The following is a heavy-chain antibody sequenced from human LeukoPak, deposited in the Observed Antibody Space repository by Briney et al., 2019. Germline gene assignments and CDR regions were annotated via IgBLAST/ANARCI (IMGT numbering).Heavy chain of an antibody. V-gene: IGHV4-39*07. CDR2: IYYSGST. Sequence: SETLSLTCTVSGGSISSSSYYWGWIRQPPGKGLEWIGSIYYSGSTYYNPSLKSRVTISVDTSKNQFSLKLSSVTAADTAVYYCARDPRGVTEGPNWFDPWGQGTLVTVSS. D-gene: IGHD3-3*01. CDR1: GGSISSSSYY. J-gene: IGHJ5*02. CDR3: ARDPRGVTEGPNWFDP.